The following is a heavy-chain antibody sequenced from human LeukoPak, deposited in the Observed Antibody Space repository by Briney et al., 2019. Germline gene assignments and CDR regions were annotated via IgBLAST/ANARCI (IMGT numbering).Heavy chain of an antibody. CDR3: ARSSYSSSSSV. V-gene: IGHV3-7*03. CDR2: INSDGSER. CDR1: GFTFSGFW. Sequence: GGSLRLSCAVSGFTFSGFWMSWSRQAPGKGLEWVASINSDGSERYYADVVKGRFTISRDNAKNSLYLQINSLRAEDTAVYYCARSSYSSSSSVWGQGTMVTVSS. D-gene: IGHD6-6*01. J-gene: IGHJ3*01.